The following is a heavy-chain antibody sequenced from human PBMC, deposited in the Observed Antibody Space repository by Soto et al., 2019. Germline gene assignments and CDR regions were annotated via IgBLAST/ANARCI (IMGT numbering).Heavy chain of an antibody. Sequence: ASVKVSCKASGYTFTSYDINWVRQATGQGLEWMGWMNPNSGNTGYAQKFQGRVTMTRNTSISTAYMELSSLRSEDTAVYYCAYLVRGVTDLIDYWGQGTLVTVSS. CDR2: MNPNSGNT. CDR1: GYTFTSYD. CDR3: AYLVRGVTDLIDY. D-gene: IGHD3-10*01. V-gene: IGHV1-8*01. J-gene: IGHJ4*02.